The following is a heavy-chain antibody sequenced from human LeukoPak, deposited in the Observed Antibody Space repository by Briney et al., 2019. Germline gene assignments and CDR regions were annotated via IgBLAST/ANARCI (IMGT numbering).Heavy chain of an antibody. V-gene: IGHV3-48*01. CDR1: GFTFSSYR. CDR3: ARQITMVRGAIDY. J-gene: IGHJ4*02. Sequence: LSGGSLRLSCAASGFTFSSYRMNWVRQAPGKGLEWVSYISSSSSTIYYADSVKGRFTISRDNAKNSLYLQMNSLRAEDTAVYYCARQITMVRGAIDYWGQGTLVTVSS. D-gene: IGHD3-10*01. CDR2: ISSSSSTI.